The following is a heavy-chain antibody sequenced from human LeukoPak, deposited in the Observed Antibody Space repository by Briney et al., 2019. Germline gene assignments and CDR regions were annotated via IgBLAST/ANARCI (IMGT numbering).Heavy chain of an antibody. V-gene: IGHV1-2*02. D-gene: IGHD3-16*01. Sequence: ASVKVSCKASGYIFTDYYIHWVRQAPGQGLEWMGWINPNSGGTKYSQKFQDRVTMTSDTSISTAYMELSRLRSDDTAVYYCARDHNWGFFDYWSQGAMVTVSS. CDR2: INPNSGGT. J-gene: IGHJ4*02. CDR1: GYIFTDYY. CDR3: ARDHNWGFFDY.